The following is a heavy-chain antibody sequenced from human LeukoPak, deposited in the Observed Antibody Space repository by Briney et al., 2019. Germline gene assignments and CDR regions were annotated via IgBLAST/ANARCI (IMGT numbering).Heavy chain of an antibody. CDR3: ASSPRSAAGDFDY. CDR1: GGSFSGYY. Sequence: PSETLSLTCAVYGGSFSGYYWSWIRQPPGKGLEWIGEINHSGSTNYNPSLKSRVTISVDTSKNQFSLKLSSVTAADTAVYYCASSPRSAAGDFDYWGQGTLVTVSS. D-gene: IGHD6-13*01. J-gene: IGHJ4*02. V-gene: IGHV4-34*01. CDR2: INHSGST.